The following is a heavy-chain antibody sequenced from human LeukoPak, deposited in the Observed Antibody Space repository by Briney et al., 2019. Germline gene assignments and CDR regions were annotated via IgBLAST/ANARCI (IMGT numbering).Heavy chain of an antibody. D-gene: IGHD1-1*01. V-gene: IGHV3-15*07. J-gene: IGHJ2*01. CDR3: SYGANFYFDL. CDR1: GLTLSNVY. CDR2: IKSQPAGGTT. Sequence: GGSLRLSCAVSGLTLSNVYMNWVRQAPGKGPEWVGRIKSQPAGGTTDFAAPVKGRFTISRVDSENTLYLQMNSLTAEDAAVYYCSYGANFYFDLWGRGTLVTVSS.